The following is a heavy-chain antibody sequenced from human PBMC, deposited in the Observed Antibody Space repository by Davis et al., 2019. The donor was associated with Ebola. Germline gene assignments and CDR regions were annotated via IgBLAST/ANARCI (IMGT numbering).Heavy chain of an antibody. CDR3: ARPTVAARAFED. CDR1: GGSFSSRAYY. CDR2: IFYSGDT. J-gene: IGHJ4*02. Sequence: PSETLSLTCTVSGGSFSSRAYYWGRIRQPPGKGLEWIGSIFYSGDTYYTPSLKRRVTFSIDTSKNQFSLRLSAVTAADTAVYYCARPTVAARAFEDWGQGTLVTVSS. V-gene: IGHV4-39*01. D-gene: IGHD6-6*01.